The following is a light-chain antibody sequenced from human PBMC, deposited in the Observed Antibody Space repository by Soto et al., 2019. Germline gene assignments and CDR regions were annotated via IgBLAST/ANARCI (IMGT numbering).Light chain of an antibody. CDR2: AES. J-gene: IGKJ2*01. CDR1: QSISSY. CDR3: QQSYSTPYT. Sequence: DIQMTQSPSSLSASVGDRVTITCRASQSISSYLNWYQQKPGKAPKLLIYAESSLQSGVPSRSSGSGSVTDFTLTISSLQPEDFATYYCQQSYSTPYTFGQGTKLEIK. V-gene: IGKV1-39*01.